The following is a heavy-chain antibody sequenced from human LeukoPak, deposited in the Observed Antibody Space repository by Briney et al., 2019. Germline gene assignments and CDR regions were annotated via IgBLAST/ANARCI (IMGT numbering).Heavy chain of an antibody. CDR2: ISAYNGNT. D-gene: IGHD6-13*01. CDR1: GYTFTSYG. J-gene: IGHJ5*02. CDR3: ARDRHIAAVGWFDP. V-gene: IGHV1-18*01. Sequence: ASVKVSCKASGYTFTSYGISWVRQAPGQGLEWMGWISAYNGNTNYAQKLQGRVTMTTDTSTSTAYMELRSLRSDDTAVYYCARDRHIAAVGWFDPWGQGTLVTVSS.